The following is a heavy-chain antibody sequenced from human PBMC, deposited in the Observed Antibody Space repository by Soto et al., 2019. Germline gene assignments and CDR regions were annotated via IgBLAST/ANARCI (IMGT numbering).Heavy chain of an antibody. J-gene: IGHJ4*02. CDR2: ISGSGGST. CDR3: AKWGRPPDGGGDY. CDR1: GFTFSSYA. Sequence: GGSLRLSCAASGFTFSSYAMIWVRRAPGEGLEWVSAISGSGGSTYYADSVKGRFTISRDNSKNALYLQMNSLRAEDTAVYYCAKWGRPPDGGGDYWGQGTLVSVSS. D-gene: IGHD4-17*01. V-gene: IGHV3-23*01.